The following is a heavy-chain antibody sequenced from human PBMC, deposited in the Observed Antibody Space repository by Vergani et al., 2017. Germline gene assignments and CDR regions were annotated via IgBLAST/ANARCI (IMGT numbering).Heavy chain of an antibody. D-gene: IGHD6-13*01. Sequence: QLQLQESGPGLVKPSETLSLTCTVSGGSISSSSYYWGWIRQPPGKGLEWIGSIYYSGSTYYNPSLKSRVTISVDTSQNQFSLKLSSVTAADTAVYYCARERANLQQLVYYYYYYMDVWGKGTTVTVSS. V-gene: IGHV4-39*07. CDR2: IYYSGST. CDR3: ARERANLQQLVYYYYYYMDV. CDR1: GGSISSSSYY. J-gene: IGHJ6*03.